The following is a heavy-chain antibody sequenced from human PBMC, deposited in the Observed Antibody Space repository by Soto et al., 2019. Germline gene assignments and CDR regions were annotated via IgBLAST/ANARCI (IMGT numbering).Heavy chain of an antibody. J-gene: IGHJ6*02. CDR3: TRQMIQPLMNYNMDV. Sequence: GESLKISCKGFGYRFTSYWIGWVRQMPGKGLEWMGIINPYDSDTRYSPSFQGQVTISADKSISTVYLQWSSLKASDTAMYFCTRQMIQPLMNYNMDVWGQGTTVTVSS. CDR1: GYRFTSYW. V-gene: IGHV5-51*01. D-gene: IGHD1-1*01. CDR2: INPYDSDT.